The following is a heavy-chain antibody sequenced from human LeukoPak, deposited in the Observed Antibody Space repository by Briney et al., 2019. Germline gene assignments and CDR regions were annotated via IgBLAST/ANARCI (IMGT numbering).Heavy chain of an antibody. J-gene: IGHJ2*01. Sequence: SETLSLTCAVSGGPLSSSPYYWAWIRHPPGQGLEWIGSIHQSGGTYYNPSLQSRLTISVDTSKNQFSLKLSSVTAADAAVYYCARHSWGGNKDFDLWGRGTLVAVSS. CDR3: ARHSWGGNKDFDL. CDR1: GGPLSSSPYY. V-gene: IGHV4-39*01. D-gene: IGHD4-23*01. CDR2: IHQSGGT.